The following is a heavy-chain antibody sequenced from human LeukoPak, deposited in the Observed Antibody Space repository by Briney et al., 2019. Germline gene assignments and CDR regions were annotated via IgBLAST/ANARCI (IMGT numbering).Heavy chain of an antibody. D-gene: IGHD4-11*01. J-gene: IGHJ4*02. Sequence: QTGGSLRLSCAASGFTFSSYAMHWVRQAPGKGLEWVAVISYDGSNKYYADSVKGRFTISRDNSKSTLYLQMNSLRAEDTAVYYCARDFDYSLDYWGQGTLVTVSS. CDR1: GFTFSSYA. CDR2: ISYDGSNK. V-gene: IGHV3-30-3*01. CDR3: ARDFDYSLDY.